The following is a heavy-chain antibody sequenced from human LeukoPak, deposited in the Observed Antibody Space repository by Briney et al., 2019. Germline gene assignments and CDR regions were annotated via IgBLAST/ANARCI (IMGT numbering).Heavy chain of an antibody. CDR1: GGTFSSYA. V-gene: IGHV1-69*05. CDR3: ARSYYDSSGFDY. D-gene: IGHD3-22*01. Sequence: AASVKVSCKASGGTFSSYAISWVRQAPGQGLEWMGGIIPIFGTANYAQRFQGRVTITTDESTSTAYMELSSLRSEDTAVYYCARSYYDSSGFDYWGQGTLVTVSS. J-gene: IGHJ4*02. CDR2: IIPIFGTA.